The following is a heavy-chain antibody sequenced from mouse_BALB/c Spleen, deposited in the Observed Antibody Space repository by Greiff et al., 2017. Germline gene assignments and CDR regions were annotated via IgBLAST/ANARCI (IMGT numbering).Heavy chain of an antibody. CDR3: ARNFRLQTETIAY. Sequence: VQLQESGPGLVQPSQSLSITCTVSGFSLTSYGVHWVRQSPGKGLEWLGVIWSGGSTDYNAAFISRLSISKDNSKSQVFFKMNSLQANDTAIYYCARNFRLQTETIAYWGQGTLVTVSA. J-gene: IGHJ3*01. V-gene: IGHV2-2*02. CDR2: IWSGGST. CDR1: GFSLTSYG. D-gene: IGHD3-2*02.